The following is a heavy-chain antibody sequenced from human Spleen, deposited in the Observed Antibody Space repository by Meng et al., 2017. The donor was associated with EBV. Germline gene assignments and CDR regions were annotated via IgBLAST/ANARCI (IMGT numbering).Heavy chain of an antibody. D-gene: IGHD3-3*01. CDR2: IYYSGST. CDR1: GVSSSSGAYY. Sequence: QVQLQEAGPGLVKPSQTLSLTCAVSGVSSSSGAYYWSWIRQPPGKGLEWIGYIYYSGSTYYNPSLKSRVTISIDTSKIQLSLKLSSVTVADTALYYCAGGSGKGRTFQHWGQGTLVTVSS. CDR3: AGGSGKGRTFQH. J-gene: IGHJ1*01. V-gene: IGHV4-30-4*01.